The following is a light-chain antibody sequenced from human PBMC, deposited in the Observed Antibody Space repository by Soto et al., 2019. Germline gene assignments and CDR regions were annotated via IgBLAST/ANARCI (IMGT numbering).Light chain of an antibody. J-gene: IGLJ1*01. CDR2: DVT. CDR3: CSYAGSSTFYV. Sequence: QSALTQPRSVSGSPGQSVTISCTGSVSDVRNYNYVSWYQQHPGKAPKLILYDVTQRPSGVPDRFSGSKSGITASLTISGLQAEDEADYYCCSYAGSSTFYVFGSGTKLTV. CDR1: VSDVRNYNY. V-gene: IGLV2-11*01.